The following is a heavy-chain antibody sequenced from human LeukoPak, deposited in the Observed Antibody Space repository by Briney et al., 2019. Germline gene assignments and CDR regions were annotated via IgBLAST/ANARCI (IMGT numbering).Heavy chain of an antibody. CDR1: GFSFSSHW. Sequence: GGSLRLSCVATGFSFSSHWMSWVRQAPGKGLEWVANIKQDGSERYYVDSVKGRFTISRDNAKTSLYLQMNSLRAEDTAVYYCARDKIVGATYFDYWGQGILVTVSS. D-gene: IGHD1-26*01. J-gene: IGHJ4*02. CDR3: ARDKIVGATYFDY. V-gene: IGHV3-7*03. CDR2: IKQDGSER.